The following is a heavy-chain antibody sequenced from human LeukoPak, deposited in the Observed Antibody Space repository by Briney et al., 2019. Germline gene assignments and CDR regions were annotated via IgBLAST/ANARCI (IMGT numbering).Heavy chain of an antibody. CDR1: GYTFTSYY. Sequence: ASVKVSCKASGYTFTSYYMHWVRQAPGQGLEWMGIINPSGGSTSYAQKFQGRVTMTRDMSTSTVYMELSSLRSEDTAVYYCARGAGGYSYRGTLYYFDYWGQGTLVTVSS. CDR2: INPSGGST. D-gene: IGHD5-18*01. V-gene: IGHV1-46*01. CDR3: ARGAGGYSYRGTLYYFDY. J-gene: IGHJ4*02.